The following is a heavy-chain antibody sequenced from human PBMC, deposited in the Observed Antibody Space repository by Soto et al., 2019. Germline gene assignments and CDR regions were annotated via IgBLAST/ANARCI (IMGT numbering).Heavy chain of an antibody. CDR2: VSPKSGNT. CDR1: GYNFFNFG. D-gene: IGHD3-16*02. Sequence: QIQLVQSGTEVKKPGASVKVSCKASGYNFFNFGVSWVRQAPGQGLEWMGWVSPKSGNTDYARKVQGRDTMTTDTSPRTVYMGLRSMRYEDTGVYYCARGRTVLSTGPLMAWGQATLVSVS. V-gene: IGHV1-18*01. J-gene: IGHJ5*02. CDR3: ARGRTVLSTGPLMA.